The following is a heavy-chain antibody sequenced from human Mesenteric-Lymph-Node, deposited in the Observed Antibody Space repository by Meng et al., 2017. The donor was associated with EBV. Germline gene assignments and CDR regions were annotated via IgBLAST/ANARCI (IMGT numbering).Heavy chain of an antibody. J-gene: IGHJ4*02. V-gene: IGHV4-34*01. CDR2: IDHSGSN. Sequence: GQIQQWGAGGLKPSETLSLPCAVYGGSLNDYSWTWIRQPPGKGLEWIGEIDHSGSNNYNPSLKSRVTMAVDTSKNQFSLKLASVTAADTAVYYCARVDYTKSLPFDYWGRGTLVTVSS. D-gene: IGHD2-2*02. CDR3: ARVDYTKSLPFDY. CDR1: GGSLNDYS.